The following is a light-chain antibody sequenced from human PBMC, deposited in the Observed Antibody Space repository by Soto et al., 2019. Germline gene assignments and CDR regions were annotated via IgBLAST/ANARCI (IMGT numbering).Light chain of an antibody. CDR2: GAS. V-gene: IGKV3-20*01. J-gene: IGKJ4*01. CDR1: QSVSSSY. CDR3: QQYGTSPLT. Sequence: VLTQSPGTLSLSPGERVTLSCRASQSVSSSYLAWYQQKPGQAPRLLIYGASSRATGIPDRFSGSGSGTDFTLTISRLEPEDFAVYYCQQYGTSPLTFGGGT.